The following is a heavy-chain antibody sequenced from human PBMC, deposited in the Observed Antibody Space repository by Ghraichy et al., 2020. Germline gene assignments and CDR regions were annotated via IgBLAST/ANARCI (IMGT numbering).Heavy chain of an antibody. CDR2: IYPGDSDT. CDR3: ARPSGSYRFSYWYFDL. Sequence: GESLNISCKGSGYSFTSYWIGWVRQMPGKGLEWMGIIYPGDSDTRYSPSFQGQVTISADKSISTAYLQWSSLKASDTAMYYCARPSGSYRFSYWYFDLWGRGTLVTVSS. CDR1: GYSFTSYW. D-gene: IGHD1-26*01. V-gene: IGHV5-51*01. J-gene: IGHJ2*01.